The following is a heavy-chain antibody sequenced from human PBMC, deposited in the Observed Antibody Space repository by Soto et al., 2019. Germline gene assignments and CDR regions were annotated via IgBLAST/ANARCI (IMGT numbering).Heavy chain of an antibody. Sequence: QVTLKESGPVLVKPTETLTLTCTVSGFSLTNARMGVSWIRQPPGKALEWLAHIFSNDEKSYSTSLSNRLTIPKDTSKSLVVLTMTNIDPVDTATYYCARIIGGGGVLYFQHWGQGTLVTVSS. D-gene: IGHD1-26*01. CDR1: GFSLTNARMG. CDR3: ARIIGGGGVLYFQH. CDR2: IFSNDEK. J-gene: IGHJ1*01. V-gene: IGHV2-26*01.